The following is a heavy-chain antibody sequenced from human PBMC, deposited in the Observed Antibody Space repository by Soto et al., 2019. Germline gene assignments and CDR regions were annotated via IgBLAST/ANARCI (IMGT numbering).Heavy chain of an antibody. CDR2: ISGSSSYI. D-gene: IGHD4-17*01. CDR1: GFTFSSHN. CDR3: ARTDYGDYVRGAFEI. Sequence: EVQLVESGGGLVKPGGSLRLSCAASGFTFSSHNMNWVRQAPGKGLEWVSCISGSSSYIFYADSVKGRFTISRDNAKHSLYLQMNSPRVEDTAVYYCARTDYGDYVRGAFEIWGQGTMVTVSS. J-gene: IGHJ3*02. V-gene: IGHV3-21*01.